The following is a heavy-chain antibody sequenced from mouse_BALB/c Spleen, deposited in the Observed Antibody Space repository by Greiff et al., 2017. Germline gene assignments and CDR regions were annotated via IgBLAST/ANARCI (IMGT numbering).Heavy chain of an antibody. V-gene: IGHV3-2*02. J-gene: IGHJ2*01. Sequence: EVHLVESGPGLVKPSQSLSLTCTVTGYSITSDYAWNWIRQFPGNKLEWMGYISYSGSTSYNPSLKSRISITRDTSKNQFFLQLNSVTTEDTATYYCARSHAYFDYWGQGTTLTVSS. CDR3: ARSHAYFDY. CDR2: ISYSGST. CDR1: GYSITSDYA.